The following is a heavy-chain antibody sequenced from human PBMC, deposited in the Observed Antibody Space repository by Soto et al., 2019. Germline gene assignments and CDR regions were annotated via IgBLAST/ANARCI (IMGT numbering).Heavy chain of an antibody. CDR1: GGSINIGSYY. D-gene: IGHD3-22*01. J-gene: IGHJ4*02. CDR2: IYYSGST. V-gene: IGHV4-31*03. Sequence: TLSLTCTVSGGSINIGSYYWSWSRQHPGKGLEWIGYIYYSGSTYYNPSLKSRVTISVDTSKNQFSLKLSSVTAADTAVYYCARDLRGTTYYYDSSGLDYWGQGTLVTVSS. CDR3: ARDLRGTTYYYDSSGLDY.